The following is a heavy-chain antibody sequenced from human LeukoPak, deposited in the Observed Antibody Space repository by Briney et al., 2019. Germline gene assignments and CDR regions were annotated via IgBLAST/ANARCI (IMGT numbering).Heavy chain of an antibody. CDR2: ISAYNGNT. Sequence: ASVKVSCKASGYTFTSYGISWVRQAPGQGLEWMGWISAYNGNTNYAQKLQGRVTMTTDTSTSTAYMELRSLRSDDTAVYYCARDLTRMYSSGWSGGYWGQGTLVTVSS. CDR3: ARDLTRMYSSGWSGGY. V-gene: IGHV1-18*01. D-gene: IGHD6-19*01. J-gene: IGHJ4*02. CDR1: GYTFTSYG.